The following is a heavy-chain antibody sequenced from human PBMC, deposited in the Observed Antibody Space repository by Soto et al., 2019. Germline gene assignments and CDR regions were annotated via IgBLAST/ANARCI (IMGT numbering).Heavy chain of an antibody. Sequence: QVQLVQSGAEVKKPWSSVKVSCKASGGTFNNHAISWVRQAPGQGLEWMGGIIPNSGGTNYAQRFQGWVTMTRDRSISTAYMELSRLKSDDRAGYYCARVGGGLASLGYYGMDVWGQGTTVTVSS. CDR1: GGTFNNHA. V-gene: IGHV1-2*04. CDR2: IIPNSGGT. CDR3: ARVGGGLASLGYYGMDV. D-gene: IGHD3-10*01. J-gene: IGHJ6*02.